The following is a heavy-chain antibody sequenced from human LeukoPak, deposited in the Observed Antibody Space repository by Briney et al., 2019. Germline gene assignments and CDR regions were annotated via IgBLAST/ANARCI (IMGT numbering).Heavy chain of an antibody. CDR3: ARKPPHRIHWFDP. V-gene: IGHV4-38-2*02. CDR1: GYSISSGYY. CDR2: IYHSGIT. J-gene: IGHJ5*02. Sequence: SETLSLTCTVSGYSISSGYYWGWIRQPPGKGLEWIGSIYHSGITYYNPSLKSRVTISVDKSKNQFSLKLSSVTAADTAVYYCARKPPHRIHWFDPWGQGTLVTVSS.